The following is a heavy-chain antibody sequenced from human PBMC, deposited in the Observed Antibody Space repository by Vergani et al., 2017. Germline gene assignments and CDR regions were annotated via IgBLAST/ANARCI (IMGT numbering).Heavy chain of an antibody. V-gene: IGHV3-74*03. J-gene: IGHJ5*01. CDR2: IDEYGNRA. Sequence: EVQLVESGGGSVQSGGSLRLSCVASGFSFNTYWMHWVRHVQGKGLMWVARIDEYGNRATYGEFETGRFTISRDNAKNTVFLQMNNLRADDAGVYYCLRIEXCTGIACNTQFDSWGQGALVTDSS. CDR1: GFSFNTYW. CDR3: LRIEXCTGIACNTQFDS. D-gene: IGHD2-8*02.